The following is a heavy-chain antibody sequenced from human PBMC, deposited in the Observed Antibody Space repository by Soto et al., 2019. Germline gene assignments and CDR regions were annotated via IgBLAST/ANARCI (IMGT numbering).Heavy chain of an antibody. CDR3: ARTKWLRSNWFDP. D-gene: IGHD5-12*01. CDR1: GGSISSGAYY. Sequence: PSETLSLTCSVSGGSISSGAYYWGWIRQHPGKGLEWIGYIYYSGSTYYDPSLKSRITISVDTSKNQFSLKLSSVTAADTAVYYCARTKWLRSNWFDPWGQGTLVTVSS. J-gene: IGHJ5*02. CDR2: IYYSGST. V-gene: IGHV4-31*03.